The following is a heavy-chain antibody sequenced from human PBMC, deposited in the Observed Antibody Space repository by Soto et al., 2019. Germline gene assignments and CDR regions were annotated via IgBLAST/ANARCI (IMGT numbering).Heavy chain of an antibody. J-gene: IGHJ3*02. CDR3: ATAGSLNSGSYLDAFDI. Sequence: GVSVKVSCKASGFTFTSSAVQWVRQARGQRLEWIGWIVVGSGNTNYAQKFQERVTITRDMSTSTAYMELSSLRSEDTAVYYCATAGSLNSGSYLDAFDIWGQGTMVTVSS. D-gene: IGHD1-26*01. CDR1: GFTFTSSA. CDR2: IVVGSGNT. V-gene: IGHV1-58*01.